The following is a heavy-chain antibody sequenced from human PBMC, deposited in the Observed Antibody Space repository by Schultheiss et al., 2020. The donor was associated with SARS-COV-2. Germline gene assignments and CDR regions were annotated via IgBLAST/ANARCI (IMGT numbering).Heavy chain of an antibody. CDR2: ISGSGGST. J-gene: IGHJ6*03. V-gene: IGHV3-23*01. CDR1: GFTVSSNE. CDR3: ARDSGGYSSSSYYYYYYMDV. Sequence: GESLKISCAASGFTVSSNEMSWVRQAPGKGLEWVSAISGSGGSTYYADSVKGRFTISRDNSKNTLYLQMNSLRAEDTAVYYCARDSGGYSSSSYYYYYYMDVWGKGTTVTVSS. D-gene: IGHD6-6*01.